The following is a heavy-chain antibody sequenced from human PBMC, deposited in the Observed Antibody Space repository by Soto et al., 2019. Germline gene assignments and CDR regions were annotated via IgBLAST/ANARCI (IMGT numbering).Heavy chain of an antibody. D-gene: IGHD5-18*01. CDR3: ARVLDSDVDTAMVKDY. CDR2: IIPIFGTA. Sequence: ASVKVSCKASGGTFSSYAISWVRQAPGQGLEWMGGIIPIFGTANYAQKFQGRVTITADESTSTAYMELSSLRSEDTAVYYCARVLDSDVDTAMVKDYWGQGTLVTVSS. CDR1: GGTFSSYA. V-gene: IGHV1-69*13. J-gene: IGHJ4*02.